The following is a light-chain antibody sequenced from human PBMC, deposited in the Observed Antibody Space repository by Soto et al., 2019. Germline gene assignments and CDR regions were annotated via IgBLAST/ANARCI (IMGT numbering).Light chain of an antibody. CDR3: QHLNIT. CDR1: QDISKY. J-gene: IGKJ3*01. V-gene: IGKV1-33*01. Sequence: DIQMTQSPSSLSASVGDRVTITCQASQDISKYLNWYQQKPGKAPKLLIYDASNLETGVPFRFSGSGSRTDFTFTISSLQAEDIATYYCQHLNITFGPGTKVDIK. CDR2: DAS.